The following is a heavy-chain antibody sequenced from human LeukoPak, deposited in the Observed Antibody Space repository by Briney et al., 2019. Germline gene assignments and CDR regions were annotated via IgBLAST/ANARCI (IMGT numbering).Heavy chain of an antibody. V-gene: IGHV1-18*01. CDR3: ARYYYDSSGYYYVSDY. J-gene: IGHJ4*02. CDR1: GYTFTSYG. CDR2: ISAYNGNT. D-gene: IGHD3-22*01. Sequence: GASVKVSYKASGYTFTSYGISWVRQAPGQGLEWMGWISAYNGNTNYAQKLQGRVTMTTDTSTSTAYMELRSLRSDDTAVYYCARYYYDSSGYYYVSDYWGQGTLVTVSS.